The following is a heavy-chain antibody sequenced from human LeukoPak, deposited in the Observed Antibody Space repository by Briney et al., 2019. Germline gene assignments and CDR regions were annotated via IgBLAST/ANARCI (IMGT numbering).Heavy chain of an antibody. CDR2: ISYDGSNK. D-gene: IGHD1-26*01. J-gene: IGHJ4*02. CDR1: GFTFSSYA. CDR3: ARDGEWELLPPDY. Sequence: GGSLRLSCAASGFTFSSYAMHWVRQAPGKGLEWVAVISYDGSNKYYADSVKGRSTISRDNSKNTLYLQMNSLRAEDTAVYYCARDGEWELLPPDYWGQGTLVTVSS. V-gene: IGHV3-30-3*01.